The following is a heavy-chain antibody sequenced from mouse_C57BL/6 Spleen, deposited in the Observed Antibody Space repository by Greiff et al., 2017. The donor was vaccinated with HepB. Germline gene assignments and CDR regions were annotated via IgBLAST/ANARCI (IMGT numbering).Heavy chain of an antibody. CDR1: GYTFTSYW. CDR2: IDPSDSYT. Sequence: VQLQQPGAELVKPGASVKLSCKASGYTFTSYWMQWVKQRPGQGLEWIGEIDPSDSYTNYNEKFKGKATLTVDTTSSTAYMQLSSLTSEDSSVDYSARRGGGAWFAYWGQGTLVTVSA. CDR3: ARRGGGAWFAY. D-gene: IGHD1-1*02. V-gene: IGHV1-50*01. J-gene: IGHJ3*01.